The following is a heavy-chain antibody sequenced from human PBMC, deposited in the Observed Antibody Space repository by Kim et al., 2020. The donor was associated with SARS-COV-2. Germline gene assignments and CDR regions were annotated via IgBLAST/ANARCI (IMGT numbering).Heavy chain of an antibody. D-gene: IGHD3-10*01. Sequence: GGSLRLSCAASGFTFSNSEMSWVRQAPGKGLEWVGRIRSKTNSGTTDYSAHGSCSFTSSSDKSKNTLYMHINSLETAATYVCYWSKGQCCYGSGETFYY. CDR3: SKGQCCYGSGETFYY. V-gene: IGHV3-15*01. CDR1: GFTFSNSE. CDR2: IRSKTNSGTT. J-gene: IGHJ6*01.